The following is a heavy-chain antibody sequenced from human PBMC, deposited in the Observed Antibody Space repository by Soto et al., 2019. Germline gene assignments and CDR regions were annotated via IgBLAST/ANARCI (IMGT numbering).Heavy chain of an antibody. Sequence: SETLSLTCTVSGGSISSDDWTWIRQSPGKGLEWIGYISRSGSSSYAPSLKGRVTFSTDTSKNQVSLKMTYVTVADTAVYYCARGYWFDPWGPGTLVTVSS. V-gene: IGHV4-59*01. CDR1: GGSISSDD. CDR3: ARGYWFDP. CDR2: ISRSGSS. J-gene: IGHJ5*02.